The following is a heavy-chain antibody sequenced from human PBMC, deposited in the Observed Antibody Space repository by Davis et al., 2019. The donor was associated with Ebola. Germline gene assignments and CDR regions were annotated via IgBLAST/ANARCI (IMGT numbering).Heavy chain of an antibody. CDR1: GFTFSSYS. CDR3: AREPN. CDR2: ISSSSSYI. V-gene: IGHV3-21*01. J-gene: IGHJ4*02. Sequence: GESLKISCVAFGFTFSSYSMNWVRQAPGKGLEWVSSISSSSSYIYYADSVKGRFTISRDNAKNSLYLQMNSLRAEDTAVYYCAREPNWGQGTLVTVSS.